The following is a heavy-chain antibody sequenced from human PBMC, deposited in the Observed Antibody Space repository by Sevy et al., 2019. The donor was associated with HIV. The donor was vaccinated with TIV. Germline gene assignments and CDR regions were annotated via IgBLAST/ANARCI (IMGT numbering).Heavy chain of an antibody. CDR3: ATLLRWFGELPRGLDY. CDR1: GFNFNMYR. Sequence: GGSLRLSCAASGFNFNMYRMNWVRQAPGKGLEWVSSSSSSSSDIKYEESVKGRFTVSTDNAKNSLFLQMNSLGAADTALYYCATLLRWFGELPRGLDYWGQGALVTVSS. J-gene: IGHJ4*02. CDR2: SSSSSSDI. D-gene: IGHD3-10*01. V-gene: IGHV3-21*01.